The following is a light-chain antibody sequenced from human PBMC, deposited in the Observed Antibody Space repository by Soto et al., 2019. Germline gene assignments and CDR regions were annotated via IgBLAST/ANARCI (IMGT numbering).Light chain of an antibody. CDR3: CSYAGGGSYV. J-gene: IGLJ1*01. Sequence: QSALIQPASVSGSPGQSITISCTGSSSDVGSYNLVSWYQQHPGKAPKLMIYEGSKRPSGVSNRFSGSKSGNTASLTISGLQAEDEADYYCCSYAGGGSYVFGPGTKVTVL. CDR1: SSDVGSYNL. V-gene: IGLV2-23*01. CDR2: EGS.